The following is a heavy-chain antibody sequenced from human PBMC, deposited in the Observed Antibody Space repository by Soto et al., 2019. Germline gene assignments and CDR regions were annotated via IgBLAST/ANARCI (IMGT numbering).Heavy chain of an antibody. V-gene: IGHV1-2*04. Sequence: ASVKVSCKASGYTFTGYYMHWVRQAPGQGLEWMGWINPNSGGTNYAQKFQGWVTMTRDTSISTAYMELSRLRSDDTAVYYCARSTYSSSWYWFDPGGQGTLVTVSS. J-gene: IGHJ5*02. CDR3: ARSTYSSSWYWFDP. D-gene: IGHD6-13*01. CDR1: GYTFTGYY. CDR2: INPNSGGT.